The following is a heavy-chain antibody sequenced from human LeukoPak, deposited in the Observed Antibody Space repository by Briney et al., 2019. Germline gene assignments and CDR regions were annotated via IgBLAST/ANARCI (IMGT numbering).Heavy chain of an antibody. J-gene: IGHJ6*02. CDR2: IKQDGSDK. Sequence: GGSLRLSCAASVFTFSSYWMRWVRQAPGKGLECVANIKQDGSDKYYVDSVKGRFTISRDNAKNSLYLQMNSLRAEDTAVYHCMMSLTAHYYYGMDVWGQGTTVTVSS. CDR3: MMSLTAHYYYGMDV. D-gene: IGHD2-21*02. V-gene: IGHV3-7*02. CDR1: VFTFSSYW.